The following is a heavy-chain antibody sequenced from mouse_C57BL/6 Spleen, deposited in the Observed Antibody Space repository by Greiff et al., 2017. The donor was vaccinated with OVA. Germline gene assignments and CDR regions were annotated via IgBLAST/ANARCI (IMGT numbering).Heavy chain of an antibody. CDR1: GFTFSDYY. J-gene: IGHJ2*01. CDR2: ISNGGGST. CDR3: TRDVPVFDY. Sequence: DVMLVESGGGLVQPGGSLKLSCAASGFTFSDYYMYWVRQTPEKRLEWVAYISNGGGSTYYPDTVKGRFTISRDNAKNTLYLQMSRLKSEDTAMYYCTRDVPVFDYWGQGTTLTVSS. V-gene: IGHV5-12*01.